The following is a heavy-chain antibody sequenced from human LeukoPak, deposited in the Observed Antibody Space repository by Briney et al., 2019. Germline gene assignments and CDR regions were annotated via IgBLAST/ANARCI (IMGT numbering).Heavy chain of an antibody. J-gene: IGHJ6*03. CDR3: ASNYYDSSGYPYYYYYYMDV. CDR1: GYTFTGYY. Sequence: EASVKVSCTASGYTFTGYYMHWVRQAPGQGLEGVGGIIPIFGTANYAQKFQGRVTITADESTSTAYMELSSLRSEDTAVYYCASNYYDSSGYPYYYYYYMDVWGKGTTVTVSS. D-gene: IGHD3-22*01. CDR2: IIPIFGTA. V-gene: IGHV1-69*13.